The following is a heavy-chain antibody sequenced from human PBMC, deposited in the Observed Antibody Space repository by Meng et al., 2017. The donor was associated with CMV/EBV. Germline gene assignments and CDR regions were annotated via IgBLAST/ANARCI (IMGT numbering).Heavy chain of an antibody. CDR2: IIPILGIA. CDR1: GGTFSSYT. Sequence: SVKVSYKASGGTFSSYTISWVRQAPGQGLEWMGRIIPILGIANYAQKFQGRVTITADKSTSTAYMGLSSLRSENTAVYYCTDEVSAQKTYGMDVWGQGTTVTVSS. J-gene: IGHJ6*02. V-gene: IGHV1-69*02. CDR3: TDEVSAQKTYGMDV.